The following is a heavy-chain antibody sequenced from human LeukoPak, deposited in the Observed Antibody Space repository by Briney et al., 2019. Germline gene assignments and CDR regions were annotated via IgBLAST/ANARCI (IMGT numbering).Heavy chain of an antibody. V-gene: IGHV1-69*05. D-gene: IGHD1-20*01. J-gene: IGHJ5*02. CDR1: GGTFSSYA. CDR3: ASNFLTGENWFDP. CDR2: IIPIFGTA. Sequence: ASVKVSCKASGGTFSSYAISWVRHAPGQGLEWMGGIIPIFGTANYAQKFQGRVTITTDESTSTAYMELSSLRSEDTAVYYCASNFLTGENWFDPWGQGTLVTVSS.